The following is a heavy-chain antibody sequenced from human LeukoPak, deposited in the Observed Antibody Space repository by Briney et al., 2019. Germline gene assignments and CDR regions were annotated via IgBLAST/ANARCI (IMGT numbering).Heavy chain of an antibody. CDR3: AKGLGPGIWFGELFDY. V-gene: IGHV3-30*02. CDR1: GCTFSSYC. CDR2: IRYDGSKK. D-gene: IGHD3-10*01. Sequence: AGTLRLSCAASGCTFSSYCRHWIRQAPGKGLEWVAFIRYDGSKKYYADSVKRRFTISRDNSKRTLYLQMNSLRAEDTDVYYCAKGLGPGIWFGELFDYWGQGTLVTVSS. J-gene: IGHJ4*02.